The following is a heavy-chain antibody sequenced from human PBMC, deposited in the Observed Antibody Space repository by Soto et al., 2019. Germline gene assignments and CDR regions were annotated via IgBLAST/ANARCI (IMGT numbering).Heavy chain of an antibody. CDR1: GFTFSSYA. V-gene: IGHV3-23*01. J-gene: IGHJ5*02. CDR2: ISGSGGST. D-gene: IGHD3-10*01. CDR3: AKDKGSGPNWFDP. Sequence: GGSLRLSCTASGFTFSSYAMDWVRQAPGKGLEWLSAISGSGGSTYYADSVKGRFTISRDNSKNTLCLQMNSLRAEDTAVYYCAKDKGSGPNWFDPWGQGTLVTVSS.